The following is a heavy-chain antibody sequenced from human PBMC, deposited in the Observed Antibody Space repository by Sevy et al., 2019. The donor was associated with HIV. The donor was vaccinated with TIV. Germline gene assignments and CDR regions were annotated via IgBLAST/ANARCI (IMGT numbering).Heavy chain of an antibody. V-gene: IGHV3-49*03. CDR1: GFTFDDYA. D-gene: IGHD5-12*01. CDR3: ARGLATADTPECCFDT. J-gene: IGHJ4*02. CDR2: ITRNSYEAYGGTT. Sequence: GGSLRLSCTTSGFTFDDYAMSWFRQAPGKGLEWVAFITRNSYEAYGGTTNYAAYVKGRCIISKDDYKRIAYLQMNSLQSADTAVYYCARGLATADTPECCFDTWGQGTLVTVSS.